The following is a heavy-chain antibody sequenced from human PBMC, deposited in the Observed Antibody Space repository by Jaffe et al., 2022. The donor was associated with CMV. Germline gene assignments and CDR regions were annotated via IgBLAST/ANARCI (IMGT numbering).Heavy chain of an antibody. D-gene: IGHD3-22*01. CDR2: INSDGSST. Sequence: EVQLVESGGGLVQPGGSLRLSCAASGFTFSSYWMHWVRQAPGKGLVWVSRINSDGSSTSYADSVKGRFTISRDNAKNTLYLQMNSLRAEDTAVYYCARDHYYYDSSGYTYYYYYGMDVWGQGTTVTVSS. CDR1: GFTFSSYW. V-gene: IGHV3-74*01. J-gene: IGHJ6*02. CDR3: ARDHYYYDSSGYTYYYYYGMDV.